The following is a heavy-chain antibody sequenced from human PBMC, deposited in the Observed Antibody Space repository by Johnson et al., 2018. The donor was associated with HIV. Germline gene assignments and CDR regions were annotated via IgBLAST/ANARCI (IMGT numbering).Heavy chain of an antibody. CDR2: IYSGGST. Sequence: VQLVESGGGLVQPGGSLRLSCASGLTVSTNYMSWVRQAPGKGLEWVSVIYSGGSTYYADSVKGRFTISRDNSKTTLYLQMNSLRAEDTAVYYCANGGGGAFDIWGQGTMVTVSS. CDR3: ANGGGGAFDI. CDR1: GLTVSTNY. D-gene: IGHD3-16*01. J-gene: IGHJ3*02. V-gene: IGHV3-66*01.